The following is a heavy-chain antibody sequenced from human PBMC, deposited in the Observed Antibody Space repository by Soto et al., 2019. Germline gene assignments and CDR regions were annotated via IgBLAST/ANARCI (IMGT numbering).Heavy chain of an antibody. J-gene: IGHJ4*02. V-gene: IGHV4-31*03. D-gene: IGHD6-19*01. Sequence: PSETLSLTCTVSGGSISSGGYYWSWIRQHPGKGLEWIGYIYYSGSTYYNPSLKSRVTISVDTSKNQFSLKLSSVTAADTAVYYSVRERIAVAGQPVRGAHYYFDYWGQGTLVTVSS. CDR3: VRERIAVAGQPVRGAHYYFDY. CDR1: GGSISSGGYY. CDR2: IYYSGST.